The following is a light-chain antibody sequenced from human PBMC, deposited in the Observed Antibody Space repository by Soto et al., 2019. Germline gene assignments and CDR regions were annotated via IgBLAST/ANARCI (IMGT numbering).Light chain of an antibody. CDR3: QQANSFPFS. V-gene: IGKV1-12*02. J-gene: IGKJ3*01. CDR2: AAS. CDR1: QIIGSW. Sequence: DIQMTQSPSSVSASIGDRVTITCRASQIIGSWLAWYQQKPGKAPTLLIYAASSSQSRVPSRFSGSGSGTDFTLTITSLQAEDSATYYCQQANSFPFSFVPGTKVHIK.